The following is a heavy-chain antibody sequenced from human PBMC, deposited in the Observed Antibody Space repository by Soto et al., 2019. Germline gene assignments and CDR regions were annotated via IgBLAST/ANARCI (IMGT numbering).Heavy chain of an antibody. J-gene: IGHJ5*02. D-gene: IGHD6-13*01. CDR3: ARDFTAAAGLWNWFDP. V-gene: IGHV6-1*01. CDR2: TYYRCKWYN. Sequence: SQTLSVTCAMSGFSVSSNIAAWNCIRQSPARGLEWLGRTYYRCKWYNYYPVSVKSRITINPDTSKNQFSLQLNSVTPEDTAVYYCARDFTAAAGLWNWFDPWGQGTMVTVSS. CDR1: GFSVSSNIAA.